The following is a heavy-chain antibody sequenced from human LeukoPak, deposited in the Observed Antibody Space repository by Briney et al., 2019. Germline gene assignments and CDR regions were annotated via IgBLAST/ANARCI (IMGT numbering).Heavy chain of an antibody. CDR2: IRNDGDVI. V-gene: IGHV3-30*02. D-gene: IGHD3-9*01. CDR1: GFTFTSFG. CDR3: AREKDYDILTGYYPFDP. Sequence: GGSLRLSCAASGFTFTSFGMHWVRQAPGKGLEWVAFIRNDGDVIYYTDSVKGRFTISRDNSKNTVYLQLNSLRAEDTAVYYCAREKDYDILTGYYPFDPWGQGTLVTVSS. J-gene: IGHJ5*02.